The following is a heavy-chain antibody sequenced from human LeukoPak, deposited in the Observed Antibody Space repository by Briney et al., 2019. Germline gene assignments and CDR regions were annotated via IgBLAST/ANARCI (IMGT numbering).Heavy chain of an antibody. J-gene: IGHJ4*02. CDR2: INPNSGGT. V-gene: IGHV1-2*06. CDR1: GHTFTGYY. CDR3: ARVRGNSGSYLVDY. D-gene: IGHD1-26*01. Sequence: ASVKVSCKASGHTFTGYYMHWVRQAPGQGLEWMGRINPNSGGTNYAQKFQGRVTMTRDTSISTAYMELSRLRSDDTAVYYCARVRGNSGSYLVDYWGQGTLVTVSS.